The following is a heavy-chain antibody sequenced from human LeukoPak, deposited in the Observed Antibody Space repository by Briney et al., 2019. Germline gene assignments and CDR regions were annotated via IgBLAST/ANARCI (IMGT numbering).Heavy chain of an antibody. J-gene: IGHJ6*03. D-gene: IGHD3-10*01. CDR3: ARGPRGALDYYYYMDV. Sequence: ASVKVSCKASGGTFSSYAISWVRQAPGQGLEWMGGIIPIFGTANYAQKFQGRVTITTDEFTSTAYMELSSLRSEDTAVYYCARGPRGALDYYYYMDVWGKGTTVTVSS. CDR1: GGTFSSYA. CDR2: IIPIFGTA. V-gene: IGHV1-69*05.